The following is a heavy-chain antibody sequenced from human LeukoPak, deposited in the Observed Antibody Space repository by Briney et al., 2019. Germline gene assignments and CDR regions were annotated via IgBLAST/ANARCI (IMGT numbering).Heavy chain of an antibody. D-gene: IGHD3-22*01. CDR2: IRSGGSTI. CDR1: GFTFSDYD. V-gene: IGHV3-11*01. Sequence: GGSLRLSCSASGFTFSDYDMNWIRQAPGKGLEWVSYIRSGGSTIYDADSVKGRFFISRDNARNSLYLQMNSLRAEDTAAYYCAREGRGYYGDFDYWGQGTLVTVSS. J-gene: IGHJ4*02. CDR3: AREGRGYYGDFDY.